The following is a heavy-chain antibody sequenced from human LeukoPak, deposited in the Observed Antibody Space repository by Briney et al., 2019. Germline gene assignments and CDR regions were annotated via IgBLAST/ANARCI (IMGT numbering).Heavy chain of an antibody. Sequence: PGGSLRLSCTASGFVFSSYGMHWVRQAPGKGLEWVAVIWYDGSNKYYADSVKGRFTISRDNSKNTLYLQMNGLRAEDTAVYYCARDANWGFDAFDIWGQGTMVTVSS. CDR1: GFVFSSYG. CDR2: IWYDGSNK. J-gene: IGHJ3*02. D-gene: IGHD7-27*01. V-gene: IGHV3-33*08. CDR3: ARDANWGFDAFDI.